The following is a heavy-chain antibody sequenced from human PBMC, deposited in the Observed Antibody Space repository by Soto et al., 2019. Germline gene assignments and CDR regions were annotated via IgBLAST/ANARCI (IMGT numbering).Heavy chain of an antibody. D-gene: IGHD6-19*01. CDR3: AATDCGWNNPYYYYDMDV. CDR1: VFTFSSYG. CDR2: ISYGGSNK. Sequence: PWGSLILSCASSVFTFSSYGMHWVRQAPGKGLEWVAVISYGGSNKYYADSVKGRFTISIDNSKNTVYLQMNSLRADDTAVYYCAATDCGWNNPYYYYDMDVWGQGTTVTVSS. J-gene: IGHJ6*01. V-gene: IGHV3-30*03.